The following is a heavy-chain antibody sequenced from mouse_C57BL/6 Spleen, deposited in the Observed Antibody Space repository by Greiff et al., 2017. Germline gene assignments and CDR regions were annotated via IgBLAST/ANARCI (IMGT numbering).Heavy chain of an antibody. V-gene: IGHV5-15*01. CDR2: ISNLAYSI. D-gene: IGHD2-4*01. J-gene: IGHJ3*01. Sequence: EVKLVESGGGLVQPGGSLKLSCAASGFTFSDYGMAWVRQAPRKGPAWVAFISNLAYSIYYADTVTGRFTISRENAKNTLYLEMSSLRSEDTAMYYCAIYYDYDGFAYWGQGTLVTVSA. CDR3: AIYYDYDGFAY. CDR1: GFTFSDYG.